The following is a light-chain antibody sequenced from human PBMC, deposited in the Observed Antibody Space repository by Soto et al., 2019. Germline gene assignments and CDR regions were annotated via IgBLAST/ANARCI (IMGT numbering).Light chain of an antibody. CDR2: DAS. CDR1: QSVSNSY. CDR3: QQYGSSPYT. Sequence: EIVLTQSRATLSLSPGERATLSCRASQSVSNSYLAWYQQKPGLAPRLLIYDASSRATGIPDRFSGSGSGTDFTLTISRLEPEDFAVYYCQQYGSSPYTFGQGTKLEIK. J-gene: IGKJ2*01. V-gene: IGKV3D-20*01.